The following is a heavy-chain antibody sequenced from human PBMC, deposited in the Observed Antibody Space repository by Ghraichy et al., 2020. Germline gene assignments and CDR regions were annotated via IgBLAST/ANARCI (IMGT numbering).Heavy chain of an antibody. CDR3: AKEYCSGSCHEDYFDY. CDR2: ISYDGSNI. CDR1: GFTFSSYG. Sequence: GGSLRLSCEASGFTFSSYGMHWVRQAPGKGLEWVAVISYDGSNIYYADSVKGRFTISRDNSKNTLYLQMNSLRAEDTAIYYCAKEYCSGSCHEDYFDYWGQGTLLTVSS. V-gene: IGHV3-30*18. D-gene: IGHD2-15*01. J-gene: IGHJ4*02.